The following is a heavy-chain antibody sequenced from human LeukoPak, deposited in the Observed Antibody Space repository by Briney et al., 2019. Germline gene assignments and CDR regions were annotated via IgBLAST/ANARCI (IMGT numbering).Heavy chain of an antibody. J-gene: IGHJ4*02. CDR3: ARHLWAYETPSDFDY. V-gene: IGHV5-10-1*01. Sequence: GESLRISCKGSRYSFARYWNSWVRQMPGKGLEWMGRIDPSDSYTNYRPSFQGHVTISADKSISTAYLQWSSLKASDTAMYYCARHLWAYETPSDFDYWGQGTLVTVSS. D-gene: IGHD3-3*02. CDR2: IDPSDSYT. CDR1: RYSFARYW.